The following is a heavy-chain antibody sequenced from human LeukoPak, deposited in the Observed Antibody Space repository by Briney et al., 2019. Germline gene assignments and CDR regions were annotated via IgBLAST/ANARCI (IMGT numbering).Heavy chain of an antibody. V-gene: IGHV3-53*01. CDR3: AGRHCSGGGCYFAGADPFDY. D-gene: IGHD2-15*01. Sequence: PGGSLRLSCAASGFTVSSTYMSWVRQAPGKGLEWVSVIYSGGNIYYIESAKGRFTISRDTSKNTLYLQINSLRAEDTAVYFCAGRHCSGGGCYFAGADPFDYWGQGTLVTVSS. CDR2: IYSGGNI. CDR1: GFTVSSTY. J-gene: IGHJ4*02.